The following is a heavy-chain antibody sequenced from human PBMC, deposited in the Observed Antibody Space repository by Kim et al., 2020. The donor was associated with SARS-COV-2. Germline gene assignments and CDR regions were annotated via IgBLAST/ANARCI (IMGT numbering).Heavy chain of an antibody. CDR1: GFTFSSYG. CDR2: ISYDGSNK. CDR3: ARESYYDSDWYFDL. V-gene: IGHV3-33*05. D-gene: IGHD3-22*01. J-gene: IGHJ2*01. Sequence: GGSLRLSCAASGFTFSSYGMHWVRQAPGKGLEWVAVISYDGSNKYYADSVKGRFTISRDNSKNTLYLQMNSLRAEDTAVYYCARESYYDSDWYFDLWGRGTLVTVSS.